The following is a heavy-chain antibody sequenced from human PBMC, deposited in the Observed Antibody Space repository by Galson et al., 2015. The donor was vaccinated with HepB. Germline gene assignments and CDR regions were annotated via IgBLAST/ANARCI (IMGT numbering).Heavy chain of an antibody. CDR1: GFTFSSYW. Sequence: SLRLSCAASGFTFSSYWMHWVRQAPGKGLVWVSRINSDGSSTSYADSVKGRFTISSDNAKNTLYLQMNSLRAEDTAVYYCARVGEYDDFWSGYWYGMDVWGQGTTVTVSS. V-gene: IGHV3-74*01. D-gene: IGHD3-3*01. J-gene: IGHJ6*02. CDR3: ARVGEYDDFWSGYWYGMDV. CDR2: INSDGSST.